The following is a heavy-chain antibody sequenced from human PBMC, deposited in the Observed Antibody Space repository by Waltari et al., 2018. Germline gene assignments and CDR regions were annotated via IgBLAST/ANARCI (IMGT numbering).Heavy chain of an antibody. CDR1: GFTLSRSW. D-gene: IGHD1-26*01. J-gene: IGHJ4*02. CDR3: ARGGVGAPDY. V-gene: IGHV3-74*01. Sequence: VQVVESGGGLVQPGGSLRLPCPASGFTLSRSWIHWGRHAPGKGLVWVSRIYSDGSGAIYADAVKGRFTISRDNAKNTLYLQMNSLGPEDTAVYYCARGGVGAPDYWGQGTLVTVSS. CDR2: IYSDGSGA.